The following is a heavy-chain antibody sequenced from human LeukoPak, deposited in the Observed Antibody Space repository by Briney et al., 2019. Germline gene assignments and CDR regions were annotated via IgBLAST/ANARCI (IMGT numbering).Heavy chain of an antibody. CDR1: GGSIGSTTYY. CDR2: IYYSGST. D-gene: IGHD2-15*01. CDR3: ARSVVVVAATASWFDP. J-gene: IGHJ5*02. Sequence: SETLSLTCTVSGGSIGSTTYYWSWIRQPPGKGLEWIGYIYYSGSTNYNPSLKSRVTISVDTSKNQFSLKLSSVTAADTAVYYCARSVVVVAATASWFDPWGQGTLVTVSS. V-gene: IGHV4-61*01.